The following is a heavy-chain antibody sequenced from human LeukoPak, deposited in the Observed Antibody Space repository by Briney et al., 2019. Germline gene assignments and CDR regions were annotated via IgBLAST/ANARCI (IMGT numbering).Heavy chain of an antibody. V-gene: IGHV4-59*01. CDR2: IYYSGST. CDR1: GGSISSYY. D-gene: IGHD3-22*01. J-gene: IGHJ4*02. Sequence: SETLSLTCTVSGGSISSYYWSWIRQPPGKGREWIGYIYYSGSTNYNPSLKSRVTISVDTSKNQFSLKLSSVTAADTAVYYCARVHYYDSSGHFEYWGQGTLVTVSS. CDR3: ARVHYYDSSGHFEY.